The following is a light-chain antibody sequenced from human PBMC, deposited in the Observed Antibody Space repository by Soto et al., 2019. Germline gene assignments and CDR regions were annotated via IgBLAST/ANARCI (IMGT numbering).Light chain of an antibody. CDR1: QSVGNR. J-gene: IGKJ1*01. Sequence: EIVLTQSPATLSVSPGERVTLSCRASQSVGNRLAWYQQKPGQAPRLVIYSASTRVTGVPIRFSGSGSGTEFSLTISSLQSEDVVLYYCHQYNSWPRTFGQGTRVEIK. CDR3: HQYNSWPRT. CDR2: SAS. V-gene: IGKV3-15*01.